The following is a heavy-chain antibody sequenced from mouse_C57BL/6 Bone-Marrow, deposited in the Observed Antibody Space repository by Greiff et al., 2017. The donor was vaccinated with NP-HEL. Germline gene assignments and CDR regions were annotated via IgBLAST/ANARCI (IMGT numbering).Heavy chain of an antibody. CDR2: INPSSGYT. CDR3: ARMFILDW. D-gene: IGHD1-1*01. J-gene: IGHJ2*01. Sequence: VKLQESGAELARPGASVKMSCKASGYTFTSYTMHWVKQRPGQGLEWIGYINPSSGYTKYNQKFKDKATLTADKSSSTAYMQLSSLTSEDSAIYYCARMFILDWWGQGTTLPVSS. V-gene: IGHV1-4*01. CDR1: GYTFTSYT.